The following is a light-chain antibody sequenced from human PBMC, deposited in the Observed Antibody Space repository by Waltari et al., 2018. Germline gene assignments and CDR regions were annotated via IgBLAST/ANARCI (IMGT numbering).Light chain of an antibody. V-gene: IGKV3-20*01. CDR1: QSVSRA. Sequence: EIVLTQSPGTLSLSLGEIATVSYRASQSVSRALAWYQQKPGQAPRLLIYGASTRATGIPDRFSGSGSGTDFSLTISRLEPDDFAVYYCQHYLRLPVTFGQGTTVEI. CDR2: GAS. J-gene: IGKJ1*01. CDR3: QHYLRLPVT.